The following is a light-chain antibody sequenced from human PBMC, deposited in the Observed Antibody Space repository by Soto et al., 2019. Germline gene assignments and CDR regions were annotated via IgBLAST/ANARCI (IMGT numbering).Light chain of an antibody. CDR1: QSVSTW. CDR2: KAS. V-gene: IGKV1-5*03. Sequence: DIQMTQSPSTLSASVGDRVTITCRASQSVSTWLAWYQQKPGKAPNLLIYKASSLESGVPSRFSGSGSGTEFTLTISSLQPDDFSTYYCQQYNNYSKTFGQGTKLQIK. CDR3: QQYNNYSKT. J-gene: IGKJ2*01.